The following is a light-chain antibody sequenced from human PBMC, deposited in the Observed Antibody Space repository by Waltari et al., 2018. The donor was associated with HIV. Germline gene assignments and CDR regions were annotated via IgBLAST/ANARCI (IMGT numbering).Light chain of an antibody. CDR2: QAS. J-gene: IGKJ2*01. V-gene: IGKV1-5*03. Sequence: DIQMTQSPSTLSASVGDGVTISCRASQTINNWLAWYQQKPGQAPKLLIYQASKLESGVPSRFRGTRSGTEFTLTISSLQPDDFATYYCQQSYSTPPSFGQGTKLEIK. CDR1: QTINNW. CDR3: QQSYSTPPS.